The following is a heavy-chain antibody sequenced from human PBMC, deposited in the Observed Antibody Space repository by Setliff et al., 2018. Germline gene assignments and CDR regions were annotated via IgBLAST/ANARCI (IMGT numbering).Heavy chain of an antibody. CDR3: ARGDLVTRPTNIAAFDI. D-gene: IGHD3-16*01. Sequence: GGSLRLSCAGSGFAFSGDDMHWVRQAPGKGLEWVSYINNRGDTIYYAYSVRVRSTISRDNAKNSVYLQMNGLRVEDTDVYYCARGDLVTRPTNIAAFDIWDQGTMVTVSS. CDR1: GFAFSGDD. CDR2: INNRGDTI. J-gene: IGHJ3*02. V-gene: IGHV3-48*03.